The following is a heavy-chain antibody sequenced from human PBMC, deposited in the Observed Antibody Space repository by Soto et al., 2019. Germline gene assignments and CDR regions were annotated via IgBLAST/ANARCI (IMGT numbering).Heavy chain of an antibody. CDR2: ISSDNKYI. CDR3: TRSPRSITGTPTGGAQNDY. J-gene: IGHJ4*02. D-gene: IGHD1-7*01. Sequence: GGSLRLSCAGAGFSFFSYTMTWVRQAPGKGLEWVSSISSDNKYIYYADSVKGRFTISRDNAKSSLFLQMNSLRADDTAVYYCTRSPRSITGTPTGGAQNDYWGQGALVTVSS. CDR1: GFSFFSYT. V-gene: IGHV3-21*01.